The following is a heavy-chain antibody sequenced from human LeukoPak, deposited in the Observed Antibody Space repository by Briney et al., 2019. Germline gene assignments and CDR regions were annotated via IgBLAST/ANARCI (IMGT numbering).Heavy chain of an antibody. J-gene: IGHJ4*02. D-gene: IGHD2-15*01. Sequence: PGGSLRLSCVASGFTFSSYGMHWVRQAPGKGLEWVAVISYDGSNKYYADSVKGRFTISRDNSKNTLYLQMNSLRAEDTAVYYCATNGLGYCSGGSCYTLYYFDYWGQGTLVTVSS. CDR1: GFTFSSYG. CDR2: ISYDGSNK. CDR3: ATNGLGYCSGGSCYTLYYFDY. V-gene: IGHV3-30*03.